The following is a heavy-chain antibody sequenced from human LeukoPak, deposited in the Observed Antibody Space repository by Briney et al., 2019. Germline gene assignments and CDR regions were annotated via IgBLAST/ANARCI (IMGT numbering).Heavy chain of an antibody. CDR2: IYTSGST. V-gene: IGHV4-61*02. CDR1: GGSISSGSYY. D-gene: IGHD6-13*01. CDR3: ARVGYSSSYSAYMDV. Sequence: SQTLSLTCTVSGGSISSGSYYWSWIRQPAGKGLEWIGRIYTSGSTNYNPSLKSRVTISVDTSKNQFSLKLSSVTAADTAVYYCARVGYSSSYSAYMDVWGKGTTVTISS. J-gene: IGHJ6*03.